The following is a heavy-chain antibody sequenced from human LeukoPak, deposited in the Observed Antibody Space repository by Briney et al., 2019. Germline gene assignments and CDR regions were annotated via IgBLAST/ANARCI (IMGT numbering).Heavy chain of an antibody. V-gene: IGHV3-23*01. J-gene: IGHJ4*02. CDR3: AKDLDYGDYPTYFDY. D-gene: IGHD4-17*01. CDR1: GFTFSSYA. Sequence: PGGSLRLSCAASGFTFSSYAMSWVRQAPGKGLEWVSAISGSGGSTYYADSVKGRFTISRDNSKNTLYLQMNSLRAEDTAVYYCAKDLDYGDYPTYFDYWGQGTLVTVSS. CDR2: ISGSGGST.